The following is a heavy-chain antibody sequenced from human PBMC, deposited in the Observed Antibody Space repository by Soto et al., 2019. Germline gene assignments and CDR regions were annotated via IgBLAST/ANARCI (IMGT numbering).Heavy chain of an antibody. D-gene: IGHD1-1*01. J-gene: IGHJ3*01. CDR1: GFTFSRYG. CDR2: VGTADDT. CDR3: AREGTGPGPFDV. Sequence: EVQLVESGGGLVQPGGSLRLSCAASGFTFSRYGMHWVRQPTGKSLEWVSAVGTADDTYYAGSVKGRFTISRENAKNSFYLQMNSLRAGDTAVYYGAREGTGPGPFDVWGQGTMVTVSS. V-gene: IGHV3-13*01.